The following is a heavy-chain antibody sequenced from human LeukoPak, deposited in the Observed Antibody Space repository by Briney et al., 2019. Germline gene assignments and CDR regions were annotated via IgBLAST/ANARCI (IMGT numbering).Heavy chain of an antibody. Sequence: PSETLSLTCSVSGGSISSYYWSWIRQPPGKGLEWIGHIYYSGSTNYNPSLKSRVTISIDTSKNQFSLRLSSVTAADTAVYYCARAEYYFDYWGQGTLVTVSS. CDR2: IYYSGST. CDR1: GGSISSYY. CDR3: ARAEYYFDY. J-gene: IGHJ4*02. V-gene: IGHV4-59*01.